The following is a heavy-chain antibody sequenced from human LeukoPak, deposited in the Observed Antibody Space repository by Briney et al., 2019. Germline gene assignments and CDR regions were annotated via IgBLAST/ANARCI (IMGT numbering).Heavy chain of an antibody. J-gene: IGHJ6*02. CDR2: ISYDGSNK. CDR1: GFTFSSYG. CDR3: ARDHLSYGMDV. Sequence: PGRSLRLSCAASGFTFSSYGMHWVRQAPGKGLEWVAVISYDGSNKYYADSVKGRFTISRDNSKNTLYLQMNSLRAEDTAVYYCARDHLSYGMDVWGQGTTVTVSS. V-gene: IGHV3-30*03.